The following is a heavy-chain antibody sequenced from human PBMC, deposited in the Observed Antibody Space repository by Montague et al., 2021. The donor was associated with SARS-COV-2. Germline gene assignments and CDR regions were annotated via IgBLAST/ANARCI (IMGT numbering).Heavy chain of an antibody. V-gene: IGHV4-59*01. CDR1: NGSINIYY. CDR3: AREGTHNCYDPRGKVTLVIQITMSIDTXKNRFSFMLKSVTVADAAVYFCSSEGHRTKFDH. D-gene: IGHD1-1*01. J-gene: IGHJ5*02. Sequence: SETLSLTCTVSNGSINIYYWSWVRQPPGKRLEWIGYIYYRGSTNYNPSLESRVTMSIDTSKNQFSLKLRSVTAADTAVYFCAREGTHNCYDPRGKVTLVIQITMSIDTXKNRFSFMLKSVTVADAAVYFCSSEGHRTKFDHWGQGTLVIVSS. CDR2: IYYRGST.